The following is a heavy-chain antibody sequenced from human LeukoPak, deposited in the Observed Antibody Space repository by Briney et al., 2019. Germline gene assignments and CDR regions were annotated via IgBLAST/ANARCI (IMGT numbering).Heavy chain of an antibody. Sequence: GRSLRLSCAASGFTFDDYAMHWVRQAPGKGLEWVSGISWNSGSIGYADSVKGRFTISRDNAKNSLYLPMNSLRAEDMALYYCAKGPSGYYKGNYFDYWGQGTLVTVSS. D-gene: IGHD3-3*01. CDR1: GFTFDDYA. V-gene: IGHV3-9*03. CDR2: ISWNSGSI. CDR3: AKGPSGYYKGNYFDY. J-gene: IGHJ4*02.